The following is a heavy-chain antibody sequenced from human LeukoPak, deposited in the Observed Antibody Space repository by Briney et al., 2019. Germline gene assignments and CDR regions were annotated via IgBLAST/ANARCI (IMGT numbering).Heavy chain of an antibody. CDR2: ISWNSGSI. D-gene: IGHD6-19*01. J-gene: IGHJ3*02. Sequence: PGGSLRLSCAASGFTFDDYAMHWVRQAPGKGLEWVSGISWNSGSIGYADSVKGRFTISRDNAKNSLYLQMNSLRAEDTALYYSAKDIYSSTAVLSFDIWGQGTMVTVSS. V-gene: IGHV3-9*01. CDR1: GFTFDDYA. CDR3: AKDIYSSTAVLSFDI.